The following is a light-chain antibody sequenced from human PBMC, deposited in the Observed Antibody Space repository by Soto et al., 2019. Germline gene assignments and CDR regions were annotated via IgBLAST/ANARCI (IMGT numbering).Light chain of an antibody. CDR2: GAS. J-gene: IGKJ3*01. Sequence: EIVLTQSPGTLYFSPGERATLSCRASQSVSSSYLAWYQQKPGQAPRLLIYGASSRATGIPDRFSGSGSGTDFTLTIIRLEPEDFAVYYCQQYGSSPVTFGPGTPLDIK. CDR3: QQYGSSPVT. V-gene: IGKV3-20*01. CDR1: QSVSSSY.